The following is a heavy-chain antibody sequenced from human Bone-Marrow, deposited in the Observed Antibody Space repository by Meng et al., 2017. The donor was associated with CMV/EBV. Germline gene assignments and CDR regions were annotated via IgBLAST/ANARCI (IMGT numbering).Heavy chain of an antibody. CDR3: AKDLPGVVWCGE. Sequence: GGSLRLSCAASGFTFTSSAMSWVRQAPGKGLEWVSSIDISGGSTYYANSVRGRFTISRDNSKNMLYLQMNSLRPEDTAVYYCAKDLPGVVWCGEWGQGNLVNVAS. CDR1: GFTFTSSA. CDR2: IDISGGST. D-gene: IGHD3-10*01. V-gene: IGHV3-23*01. J-gene: IGHJ4*02.